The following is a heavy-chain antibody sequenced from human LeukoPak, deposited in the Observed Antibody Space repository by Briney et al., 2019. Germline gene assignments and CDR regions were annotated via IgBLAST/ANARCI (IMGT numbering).Heavy chain of an antibody. D-gene: IGHD3-9*01. CDR1: GFTFSSYD. Sequence: GGSLRLSCAASGFTFSSYDMHWVRQATGKGLEWVSAIGTAGDTYYPGSVKGRFTISRENAKNSLYLQMNSLRAGDTAVYYCARGGYFGYYYYMDVWGKGTTVTISS. CDR2: IGTAGDT. CDR3: ARGGYFGYYYYMDV. V-gene: IGHV3-13*01. J-gene: IGHJ6*03.